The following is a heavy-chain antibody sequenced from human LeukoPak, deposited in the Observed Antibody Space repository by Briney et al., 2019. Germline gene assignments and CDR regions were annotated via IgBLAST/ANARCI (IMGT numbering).Heavy chain of an antibody. CDR2: MNPNSGNT. Sequence: ASVKVSCKASGYTFTSYDINWVRQATGQGLEWMGWMNPNSGNTGYAQKFQGRVTITRNTSISTAYMELSSLRSEDTAVYYCARGGSLWFGDPGRGAFDIWGQGTMVTVSS. CDR3: ARGGSLWFGDPGRGAFDI. D-gene: IGHD3-10*01. V-gene: IGHV1-8*03. J-gene: IGHJ3*02. CDR1: GYTFTSYD.